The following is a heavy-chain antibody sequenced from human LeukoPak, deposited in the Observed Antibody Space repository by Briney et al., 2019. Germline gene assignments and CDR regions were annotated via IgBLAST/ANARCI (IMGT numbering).Heavy chain of an antibody. V-gene: IGHV4-34*01. Sequence: SETLSLTCAVYGGSFSGYYWSWIRQPPGKGLEWIGEINHSGSTNYNPSLKSRVTISVDTSKNQFSLKLSSVTAADTAVYYCARFRRSYGSGINWFDPWGQGTLVTVSS. CDR1: GGSFSGYY. CDR2: INHSGST. D-gene: IGHD3-10*01. J-gene: IGHJ5*02. CDR3: ARFRRSYGSGINWFDP.